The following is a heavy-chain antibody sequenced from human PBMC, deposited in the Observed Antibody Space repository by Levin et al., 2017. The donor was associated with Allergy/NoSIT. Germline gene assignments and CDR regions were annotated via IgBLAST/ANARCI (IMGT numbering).Heavy chain of an antibody. V-gene: IGHV3-21*01. CDR1: GFTFSSYS. J-gene: IGHJ6*02. Sequence: GGSLRLSCAASGFTFSSYSMNWVRQAPGKGLEWVSSISSSSSYIYYADSVKGRFTISRDNAKNSLYLQMNSLRAEDTAVYYCARDTYYYGSSGYYYYYYYGMDVWGQGTTVTVSS. CDR2: ISSSSSYI. D-gene: IGHD3-22*01. CDR3: ARDTYYYGSSGYYYYYYYGMDV.